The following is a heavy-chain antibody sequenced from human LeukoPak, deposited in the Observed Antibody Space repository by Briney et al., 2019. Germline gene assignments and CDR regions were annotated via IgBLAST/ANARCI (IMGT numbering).Heavy chain of an antibody. CDR2: IYYSGST. CDR3: ARSRDLTISYYYMDV. D-gene: IGHD3-3*01. V-gene: IGHV4-59*01. CDR1: GGSISSYY. Sequence: PSETLSLTCTVSGGSISSYYWRWIRQPPGKGLEWIGYIYYSGSTNYNPSLKSRVTISVDTSKNQFSLKLSSVTAADTAVYYCARSRDLTISYYYMDVWGKGTTVTVSS. J-gene: IGHJ6*03.